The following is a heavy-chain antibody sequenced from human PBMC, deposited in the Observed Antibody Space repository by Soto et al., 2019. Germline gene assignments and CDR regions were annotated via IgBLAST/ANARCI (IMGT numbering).Heavy chain of an antibody. D-gene: IGHD4-4*01. V-gene: IGHV3-21*06. CDR1: GFIFSKYS. CDR2: ISSTSGRI. CDR3: ARDVGSGDYRVY. Sequence: GGSLRLSCAASGFIFSKYSFNWVRQAPGKGLEWLSFISSTSGRIDYSDSLKGRFIISRDNAKSALYLEMNSLRVEDTAVYYCARDVGSGDYRVYWGKGPRVTVSS. J-gene: IGHJ4*02.